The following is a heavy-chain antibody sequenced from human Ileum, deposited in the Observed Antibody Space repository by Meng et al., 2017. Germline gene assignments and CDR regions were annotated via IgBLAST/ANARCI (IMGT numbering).Heavy chain of an antibody. CDR1: GGSISSYY. D-gene: IGHD3-10*01. V-gene: IGHV4-4*07. CDR3: ARGLSVSGSPNLDSFDL. CDR2: IYHSGTT. Sequence: SETLSLTCTVSGGSISSYYWSWIRQSAEKGLELIGGIYHSGTTDYNPSLKSRVTLSLDTSKNQLSLKLSSVTAADTAVYYCARGLSVSGSPNLDSFDLWGLGTMVTVSS. J-gene: IGHJ3*01.